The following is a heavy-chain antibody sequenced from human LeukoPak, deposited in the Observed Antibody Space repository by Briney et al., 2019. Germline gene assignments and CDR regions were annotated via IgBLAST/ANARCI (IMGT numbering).Heavy chain of an antibody. CDR1: GYTFTGYY. CDR2: INPNSGGT. D-gene: IGHD3-22*01. J-gene: IGHJ4*02. V-gene: IGHV1-2*02. Sequence: GASVKVSCKASGYTFTGYYTHWVRQAPGQGLEWMGWINPNSGGTNYAQKFQGRVTMTRDTSISTAYMELSRLRSDDTAVYYCARDPYYYDSSGYYYDWGQGTLVTVSS. CDR3: ARDPYYYDSSGYYYD.